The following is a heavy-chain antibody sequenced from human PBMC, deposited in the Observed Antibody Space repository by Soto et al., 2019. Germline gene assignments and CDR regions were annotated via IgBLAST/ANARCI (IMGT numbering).Heavy chain of an antibody. J-gene: IGHJ4*02. Sequence: QLQLQESGPGLVKPSETLSLSCTVSGGSISGNNYYWGWMRQPPGKGLEWIGSVYYSGSTYYNPSLKSRVTISVDTSKNQFSLKLSSVTAADTAVYYCARHGTNYDYYFDFWGQGTLVTVSS. CDR1: GGSISGNNYY. CDR3: ARHGTNYDYYFDF. CDR2: VYYSGST. V-gene: IGHV4-39*01. D-gene: IGHD3-3*01.